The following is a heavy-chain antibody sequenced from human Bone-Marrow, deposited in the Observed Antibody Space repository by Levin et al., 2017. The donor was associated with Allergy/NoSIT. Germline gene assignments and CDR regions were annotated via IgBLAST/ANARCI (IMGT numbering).Heavy chain of an antibody. CDR3: AREGDYYGSGSYPLYYDYGMDG. Sequence: GGSLRLSCAASGFTFSSYSMNWVRQAPGKGLEWVSSISSSSSYIYYADSVKGRFTISRDNAKNSLYLQMNSLRAEDTAVYYCAREGDYYGSGSYPLYYDYGMDGWGQGTTVTVSS. J-gene: IGHJ6*02. CDR2: ISSSSSYI. V-gene: IGHV3-21*01. CDR1: GFTFSSYS. D-gene: IGHD3-10*01.